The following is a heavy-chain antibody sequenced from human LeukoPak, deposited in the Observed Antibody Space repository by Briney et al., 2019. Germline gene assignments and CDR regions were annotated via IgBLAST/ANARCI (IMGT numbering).Heavy chain of an antibody. V-gene: IGHV3-74*01. J-gene: IGHJ4*02. CDR2: INSDGSST. Sequence: PGGSLRLSCAASGFTFSSYWMHWVRHAPGKGLVWVSRINSDGSSTSYADSVKGRFTISRDNAKNTLYLQMNSLRAEDTAVYYCXSMXLGRFGELSVDYWGQGTLVTVSS. CDR3: XSMXLGRFGELSVDY. CDR1: GFTFSSYW. D-gene: IGHD3-10*01.